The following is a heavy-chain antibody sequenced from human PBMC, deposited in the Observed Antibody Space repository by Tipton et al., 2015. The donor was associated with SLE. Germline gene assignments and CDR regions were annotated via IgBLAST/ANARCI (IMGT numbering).Heavy chain of an antibody. J-gene: IGHJ4*02. V-gene: IGHV4-59*08. Sequence: TLSLTCSVSDDSIRDYYFSWIRQPPGKELEWIGYISYSGSTRYNPSLESRVTISVDTPNNHFSLRLSSVTAADTAIYYCARQLGYSDPFAFDYWGQGILVTVSS. CDR1: DDSIRDYY. D-gene: IGHD4-17*01. CDR2: ISYSGST. CDR3: ARQLGYSDPFAFDY.